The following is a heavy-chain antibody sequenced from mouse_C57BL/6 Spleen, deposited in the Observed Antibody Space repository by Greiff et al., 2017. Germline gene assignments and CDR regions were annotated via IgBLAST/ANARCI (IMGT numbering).Heavy chain of an antibody. V-gene: IGHV1-53*01. CDR2: INPSNGGT. CDR3: ARGNGYYVLYYAMDY. J-gene: IGHJ4*01. Sequence: QVQLQQPGTELVKPGASVKLSCKASGYTFTSYWMHWVKQRPGQGLEWIGNINPSNGGTNYNEKFKSKATLTVDKSSSTAYMQLSSLTSEDSAVYYCARGNGYYVLYYAMDYWGQGTSVTVSS. D-gene: IGHD2-3*01. CDR1: GYTFTSYW.